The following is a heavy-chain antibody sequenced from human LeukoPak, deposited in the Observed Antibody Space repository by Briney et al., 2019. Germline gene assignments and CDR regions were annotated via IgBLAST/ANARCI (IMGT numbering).Heavy chain of an antibody. Sequence: SETLSLTCTVSGGSISSYYWSWIRQPPGKGLEWIGYIAYTGSTNYNPSLKSRVTISVDTSKNQFSLELGSVTVADTAVYYCAGRVGDSAFDIWGPGTMVTVSS. CDR2: IAYTGST. V-gene: IGHV4-59*08. J-gene: IGHJ3*02. CDR1: GGSISSYY. D-gene: IGHD1-26*01. CDR3: AGRVGDSAFDI.